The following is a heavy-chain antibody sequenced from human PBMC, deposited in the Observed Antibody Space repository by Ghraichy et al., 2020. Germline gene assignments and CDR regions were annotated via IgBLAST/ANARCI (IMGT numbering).Heavy chain of an antibody. CDR1: GFSFSSYA. CDR2: INSGAGNT. V-gene: IGHV3-23*01. D-gene: IGHD3-22*01. Sequence: GGSLRLSCAASGFSFSSYAMNWVRQAPGKGLEWVSRINSGAGNTYYADSVKGRFTISRDNSKNTLFLQMNSLRADDTAVYYCAKVDGHYDGSTYYELVDCWGQGTLVTVSS. CDR3: AKVDGHYDGSTYYELVDC. J-gene: IGHJ4*02.